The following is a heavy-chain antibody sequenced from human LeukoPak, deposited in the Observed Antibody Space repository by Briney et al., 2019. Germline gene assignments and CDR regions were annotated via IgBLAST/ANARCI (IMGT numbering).Heavy chain of an antibody. Sequence: ASVTVSCKASGYTFTSYDINWVRQAPGQGVEWMGWMNPNSGNTVYAQKFQGRVTMTRNTSISTAYMELSSLRSEDTAVYYCARGDYDFWDWGQGTLVTVSS. CDR1: GYTFTSYD. CDR3: ARGDYDFWD. V-gene: IGHV1-8*01. J-gene: IGHJ4*02. CDR2: MNPNSGNT. D-gene: IGHD3-3*01.